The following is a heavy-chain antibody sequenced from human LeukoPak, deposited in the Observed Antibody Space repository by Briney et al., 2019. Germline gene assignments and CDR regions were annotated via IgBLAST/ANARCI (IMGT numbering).Heavy chain of an antibody. CDR1: GGTFSSYA. CDR3: ATLEQQLVRDNWFDP. V-gene: IGHV1-69*13. Sequence: SEKVSCKASGGTFSSYAISWVRQAPGQGLEWMGGIIPIFGTANYAQKFQGRFTITADESTSTAYMELSSLRSDDTAVYYCATLEQQLVRDNWFDPWGQGTLVTVSS. CDR2: IIPIFGTA. J-gene: IGHJ5*02. D-gene: IGHD6-13*01.